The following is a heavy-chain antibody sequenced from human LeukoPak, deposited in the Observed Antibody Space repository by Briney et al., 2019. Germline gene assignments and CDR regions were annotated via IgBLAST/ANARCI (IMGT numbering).Heavy chain of an antibody. CDR2: ISGSGGST. D-gene: IGHD3-10*01. V-gene: IGHV3-23*01. CDR1: GFTFSSYA. J-gene: IGHJ4*02. CDR3: AKNPYYYGSGSYLYY. Sequence: GGSLRLSCAASGFTFSSYAMSGVRQAPGKGREWVSAISGSGGSTYYADSVKGRFTISRDNSKNTLYLQMNSLRAEDTAVYYCAKNPYYYGSGSYLYYWGQGTLVTVSS.